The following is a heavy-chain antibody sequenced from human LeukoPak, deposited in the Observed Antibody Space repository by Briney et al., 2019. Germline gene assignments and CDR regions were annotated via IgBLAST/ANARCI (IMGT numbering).Heavy chain of an antibody. V-gene: IGHV1-46*01. CDR1: GYTFTNYG. CDR3: ARDSRGYYNSSGYQHY. D-gene: IGHD3-22*01. Sequence: GASVKVSCKASGYTFTNYGISWVRQAPGQGLEWMGIINPSGGSTSYAQKFQGRVTMTRDTSTSTVYMELSSLRSEDTAVYYCARDSRGYYNSSGYQHYWGQGTLVTVSS. J-gene: IGHJ4*02. CDR2: INPSGGST.